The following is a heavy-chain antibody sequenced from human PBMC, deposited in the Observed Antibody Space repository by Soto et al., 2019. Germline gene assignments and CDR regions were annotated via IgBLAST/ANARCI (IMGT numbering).Heavy chain of an antibody. CDR2: IIPIFGTA. J-gene: IGHJ4*02. D-gene: IGHD2-8*01. Sequence: SVKVSWKASGGTFSSYAISWARQAPGQGLEWMGGIIPIFGTANYAQKFQGRLTITADESTNTAYMELSSLRSEDTAVYYCARPPFPGCINAICYPLDFWGQGALVTVSS. CDR1: GGTFSSYA. CDR3: ARPPFPGCINAICYPLDF. V-gene: IGHV1-69*13.